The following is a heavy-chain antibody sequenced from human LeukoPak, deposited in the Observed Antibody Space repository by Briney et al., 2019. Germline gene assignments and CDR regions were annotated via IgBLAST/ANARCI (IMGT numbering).Heavy chain of an antibody. D-gene: IGHD6-13*01. V-gene: IGHV1-46*01. CDR2: INPSGGST. Sequence: ASVKVSCKASGYTFTSYYVHWVRQAPGQGLEWMGKINPSGGSTNYAQKFQGRVTMTRDTSTSTVYMELSSLRSEDTAVYYCARPGYSSSWSENWFDPWGQGTLVTVSS. CDR1: GYTFTSYY. J-gene: IGHJ5*02. CDR3: ARPGYSSSWSENWFDP.